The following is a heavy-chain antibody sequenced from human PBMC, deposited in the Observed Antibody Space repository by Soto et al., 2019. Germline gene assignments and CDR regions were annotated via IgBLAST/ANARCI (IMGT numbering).Heavy chain of an antibody. CDR1: GFTFSNAW. D-gene: IGHD4-17*01. CDR2: IKSKTDGGTT. CDR3: TTEPQRTKVTTEYFQH. V-gene: IGHV3-15*01. J-gene: IGHJ1*01. Sequence: EVQLVESGGGLVKPGGSLRLSCAASGFTFSNAWMSWVRQAPGKGLEWVGRIKSKTDGGTTDYAAPVKGRFTISRDDSKNTLYLQMNSLKTEDTAVYYCTTEPQRTKVTTEYFQHWGQGTLVTVSS.